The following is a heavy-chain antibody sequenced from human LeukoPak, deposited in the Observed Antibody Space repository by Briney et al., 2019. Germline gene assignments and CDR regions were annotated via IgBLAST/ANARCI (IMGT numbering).Heavy chain of an antibody. CDR2: INTSGST. Sequence: PSETLSLTRTVSGGSMSIYYYSWIRQPAGKGLEWIGRINTSGSTNYNPSLKSRVTISADKSKKQFSLRLTSVTAADTAVYYCAREGSGSYLGYYYYMEVWGTGTTVTVSS. CDR1: GGSMSIYY. D-gene: IGHD3-10*01. J-gene: IGHJ6*03. V-gene: IGHV4-4*07. CDR3: AREGSGSYLGYYYYMEV.